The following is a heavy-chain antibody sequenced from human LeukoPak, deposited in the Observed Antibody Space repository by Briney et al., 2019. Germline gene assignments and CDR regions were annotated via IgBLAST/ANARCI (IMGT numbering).Heavy chain of an antibody. CDR1: GFTFSSYW. CDR3: ARDYFGSGFFDY. D-gene: IGHD3-10*01. V-gene: IGHV4-59*01. J-gene: IGHJ4*02. Sequence: GSLRLSCAASGFTFSSYWMSWIRQPPGKGLEWIGYIYYSGSTNYNPSLQSRATISVDPSKSQFSLRLSSVTAADTAVYYCARDYFGSGFFDYWGQGILVTVSS. CDR2: IYYSGST.